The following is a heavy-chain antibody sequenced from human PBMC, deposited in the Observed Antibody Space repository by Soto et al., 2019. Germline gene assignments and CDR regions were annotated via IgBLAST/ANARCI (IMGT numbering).Heavy chain of an antibody. CDR1: GFTFSNAW. Sequence: PGGSLRLSCAASGFTFSNAWINWVRQAPGKGLEWVGRIKSKIDGGTTDFAAPVKGRFAISRDDSKNIAYMQMNSLKIEDTAVYFFPTDSYIEMQIVLLAYGGNGPLVPVSP. CDR3: PTDSYIEMQIVLLAY. D-gene: IGHD2-15*01. V-gene: IGHV3-15*07. CDR2: IKSKIDGGTT. J-gene: IGHJ4*01.